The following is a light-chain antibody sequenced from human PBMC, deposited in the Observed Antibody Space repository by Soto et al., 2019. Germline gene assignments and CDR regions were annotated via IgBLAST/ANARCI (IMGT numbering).Light chain of an antibody. Sequence: DIVMTQSPDSPAVSLGERATINCKSSQSVLYSPNNKNYLAWYQQKPGQPPKLLIYWASTRESGVPDRFSGSGSGTDFTLSISSLQAEDVAVYYCHQYYSTPWTFGQGTKVDIK. CDR1: QSVLYSPNNKNY. V-gene: IGKV4-1*01. J-gene: IGKJ1*01. CDR3: HQYYSTPWT. CDR2: WAS.